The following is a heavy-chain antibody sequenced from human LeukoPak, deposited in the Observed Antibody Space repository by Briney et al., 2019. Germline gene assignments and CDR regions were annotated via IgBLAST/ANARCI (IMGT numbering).Heavy chain of an antibody. Sequence: GGSLRLSCAASGFTFSGYWMTWVRQAPGKGLEWVANIKHDGSEKNYVDSVKGRFTISRDNAKNSLFLQMNSLRTEDTAVYYCARDAVTAYWGQGTLVAVSS. J-gene: IGHJ4*02. V-gene: IGHV3-7*01. CDR2: IKHDGSEK. D-gene: IGHD1-14*01. CDR3: ARDAVTAY. CDR1: GFTFSGYW.